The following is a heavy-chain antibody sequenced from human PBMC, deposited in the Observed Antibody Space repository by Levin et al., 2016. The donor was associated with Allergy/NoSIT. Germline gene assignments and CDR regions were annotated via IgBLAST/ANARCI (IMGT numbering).Heavy chain of an antibody. CDR3: ATTALYYYYGMDV. J-gene: IGHJ6*02. Sequence: ASVKVSCKASGYTFTGYYMHWVRQAPGQGLEWMGWINPNSGGTNYAQKFQGRVTMTRDTSTSTVYMELSSLRSEDTAVYYCATTALYYYYGMDVWGQGTTVTVSS. CDR2: INPNSGGT. V-gene: IGHV1-2*02. CDR1: GYTFTGYY.